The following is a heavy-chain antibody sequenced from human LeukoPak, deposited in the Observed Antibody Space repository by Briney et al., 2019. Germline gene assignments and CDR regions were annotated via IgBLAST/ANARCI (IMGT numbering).Heavy chain of an antibody. J-gene: IGHJ4*02. V-gene: IGHV3-23*01. D-gene: IGHD3-10*01. Sequence: PSETLSLTCTVSGGSISSSSYYWGWIRQAPGKGLEWVSTISGSGSSTYYADSVKGRFTISRDNSKNTLYLQMNSLRAEDTAVYYCVKGRSGTLYYFDYWGQGTLVTVSS. CDR3: VKGRSGTLYYFDY. CDR1: GGSISSSSYY. CDR2: ISGSGSST.